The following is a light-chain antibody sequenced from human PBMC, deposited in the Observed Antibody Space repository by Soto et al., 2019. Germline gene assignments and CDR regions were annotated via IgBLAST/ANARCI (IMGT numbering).Light chain of an antibody. CDR2: DAS. Sequence: EIVLTQSPATLSLSPGERATLSCRASQSVRSYLAWYQQKPGQAPRLLIHDASSRATGIPARFSGSGSGTDFTLTISSLEPEDFGVYYCQQRYSWPLTFGGGTKVEIK. CDR3: QQRYSWPLT. V-gene: IGKV3-11*01. J-gene: IGKJ4*01. CDR1: QSVRSY.